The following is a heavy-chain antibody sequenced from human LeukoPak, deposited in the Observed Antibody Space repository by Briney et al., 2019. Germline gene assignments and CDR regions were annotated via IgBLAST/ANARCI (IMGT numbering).Heavy chain of an antibody. J-gene: IGHJ6*02. V-gene: IGHV4-34*01. CDR2: INHSGST. Sequence: SETLSLTCAVYGVSFSGYYWSWIRQPPGKGLEWIGEINHSGSTNYNPSLKSRVTISVDTSKNQFSLKLSSVTAADTAVYYCARSMSLVYYYYGMDVWGQGTTVTVSS. CDR3: ARSMSLVYYYYGMDV. CDR1: GVSFSGYY. D-gene: IGHD1-26*01.